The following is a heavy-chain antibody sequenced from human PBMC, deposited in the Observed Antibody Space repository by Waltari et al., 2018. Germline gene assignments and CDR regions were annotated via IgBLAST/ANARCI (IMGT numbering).Heavy chain of an antibody. J-gene: IGHJ4*02. CDR2: IYTSGST. Sequence: QVQLQESGPGLVKPSQTLSLTCTVSGGSISSGSYYWSWSRQPAGKGLEWIGYIYTSGSTNYNPSLRSRVTISVDTSKNQFSLKLSSVTAADTAVYYCARGVAARAAYFDYWGQGTLVTVSS. V-gene: IGHV4-61*09. CDR1: GGSISSGSYY. CDR3: ARGVAARAAYFDY. D-gene: IGHD6-6*01.